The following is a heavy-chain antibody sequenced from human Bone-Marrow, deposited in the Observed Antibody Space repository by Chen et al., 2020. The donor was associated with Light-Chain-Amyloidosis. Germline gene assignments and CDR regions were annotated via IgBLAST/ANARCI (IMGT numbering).Heavy chain of an antibody. J-gene: IGHJ4*02. Sequence: EVQLEQSGPAVKKPGESLKISCKGSGYTFPNYWIGWVRQMPGKGLEWMGVIYPDDSDARYSPSFEVQVTISADKSITTAYLQWRSLKASDTAMYYCARRRDGYNFDYWGQGTLVTVSS. CDR3: ARRRDGYNFDY. CDR2: IYPDDSDA. V-gene: IGHV5-51*01. CDR1: GYTFPNYW. D-gene: IGHD5-12*01.